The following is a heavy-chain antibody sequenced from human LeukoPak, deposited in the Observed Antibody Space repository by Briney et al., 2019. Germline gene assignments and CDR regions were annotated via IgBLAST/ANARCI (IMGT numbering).Heavy chain of an antibody. V-gene: IGHV4-39*01. CDR2: IYYSGST. J-gene: IGHJ4*02. Sequence: RASETLSLTCTVSGGSISSSSYYWGWIRQPPGKGLEWIGSIYYSGSTYYNPSLKSRVTISVDTSKNQFSLKLSSVTAADTAVYYCARLNDRGWLVKNGPYYFDYWGQGTLVTVSS. D-gene: IGHD6-19*01. CDR1: GGSISSSSYY. CDR3: ARLNDRGWLVKNGPYYFDY.